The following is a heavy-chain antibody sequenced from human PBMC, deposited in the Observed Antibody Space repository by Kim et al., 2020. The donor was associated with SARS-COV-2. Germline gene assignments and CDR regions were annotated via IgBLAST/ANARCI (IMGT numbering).Heavy chain of an antibody. J-gene: IGHJ4*02. CDR3: ARKLGRYLDY. CDR2: DT. V-gene: IGHV5-51*01. Sequence: DTRYRPSFQGQVTISADKSISTAYLQWSSLKASDTAMYYCARKLGRYLDYWGQGTLVTVSS.